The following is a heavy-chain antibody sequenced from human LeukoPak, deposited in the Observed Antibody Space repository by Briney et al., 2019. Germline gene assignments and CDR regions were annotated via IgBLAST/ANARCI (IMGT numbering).Heavy chain of an antibody. J-gene: IGHJ4*02. D-gene: IGHD2-15*01. CDR2: ISAYSGST. CDR3: ARQIIVAANSLDY. CDR1: GYTFTTYA. V-gene: IGHV1-18*01. Sequence: ASVNVSCKASGYTFTTYAISWMRQAPGQGLEWMGWISAYSGSTNYAQKFQGRVTMTTDTSANTVYMELGSLRSDDTAVYFCARQIIVAANSLDYWGQGTLVTVSS.